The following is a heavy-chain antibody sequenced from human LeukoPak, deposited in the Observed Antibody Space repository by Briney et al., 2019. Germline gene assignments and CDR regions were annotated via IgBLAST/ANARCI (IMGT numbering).Heavy chain of an antibody. CDR2: IYYSGST. V-gene: IGHV4-30-4*01. J-gene: IGHJ6*02. CDR3: ARYCTNGVCYNYGMDV. D-gene: IGHD2-8*01. Sequence: SETLSLTCTVSGGSISSGDYYWSWIRQPPGKGLEWIGYIYYSGSTYYNPSLKSRVTISVDTSKNQFSLKLSSVTAADTAVYYCARYCTNGVCYNYGMDVWGQGTTVTVSS. CDR1: GGSISSGDYY.